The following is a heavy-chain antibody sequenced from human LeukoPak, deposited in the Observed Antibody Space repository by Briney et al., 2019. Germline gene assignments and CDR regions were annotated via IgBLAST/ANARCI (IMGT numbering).Heavy chain of an antibody. V-gene: IGHV3-7*04. CDR1: GFDFADYW. D-gene: IGHD7-27*01. CDR2: IKKDGSEK. CDR3: ATDLNWANV. J-gene: IGHJ4*02. Sequence: GGSLRLSCAASGFDFADYWMTWVRQTPGKGLECVANIKKDGSEKYYLDSVRGRFTVSRDNAENVLYLQMNNLRAEDTAGYYCATDLNWANVWGQGALVTVSS.